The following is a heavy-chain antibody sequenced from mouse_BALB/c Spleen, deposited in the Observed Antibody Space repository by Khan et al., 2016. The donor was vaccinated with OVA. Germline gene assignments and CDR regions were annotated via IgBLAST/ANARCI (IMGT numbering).Heavy chain of an antibody. Sequence: QVQLKESGAELVRPGASVKLSCKTSGYTFTSYWIHWVKQRPGQGLEWIARIYPGTDNTYYNEKFRDKATLTADKSSSTAYIQLSSLKSEDSAVYFCERGRGLYSFAYWGQGTTLTVSS. CDR1: GYTFTSYW. D-gene: IGHD1-1*01. CDR3: ERGRGLYSFAY. V-gene: IGHV1S132*01. CDR2: IYPGTDNT. J-gene: IGHJ2*01.